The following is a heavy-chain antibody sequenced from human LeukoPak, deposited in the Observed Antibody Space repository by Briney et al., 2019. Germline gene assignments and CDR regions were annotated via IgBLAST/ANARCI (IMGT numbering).Heavy chain of an antibody. V-gene: IGHV3-23*01. D-gene: IGHD2-2*01. Sequence: GGSLRLSCAASGFTFSSYAMSWVRQAPGKGLEWVSAISGSGGSTYYADSVKGRFTISRDNSKNTLYPQMNSLRAEDTAVYYCAKVIFACSSASCSNYYYYGVDVWGQGTTVTVSS. CDR3: AKVIFACSSASCSNYYYYGVDV. CDR1: GFTFSSYA. CDR2: ISGSGGST. J-gene: IGHJ6*02.